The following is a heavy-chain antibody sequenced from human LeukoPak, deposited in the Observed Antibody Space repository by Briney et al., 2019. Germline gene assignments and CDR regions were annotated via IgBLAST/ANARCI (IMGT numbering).Heavy chain of an antibody. CDR3: ARDGYFDY. CDR2: INTDNGDT. CDR1: GYTFTNYI. J-gene: IGHJ4*01. Sequence: ASVKVSCKASGYTFTNYIISWVRQAPGQGLEWMGWINTDNGDTKYAQKLQGRVSMTTDTSTSTAYMELRSLRSDNTAFYYCARDGYFDYWGHGTLVTVSS. V-gene: IGHV1-18*04.